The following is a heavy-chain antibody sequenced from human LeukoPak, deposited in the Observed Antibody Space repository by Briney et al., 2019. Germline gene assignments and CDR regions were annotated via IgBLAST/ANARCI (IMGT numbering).Heavy chain of an antibody. J-gene: IGHJ4*02. V-gene: IGHV4-59*01. Sequence: SETLSLTCTVSGVSISTYYWSWIRQPPGKGPEWIGYIYSSGTTNYNPSLKSRVTISIDTSKNGFSLKLTSVTAADTAVYYCAREANYYGSGSYFEGTFDHWGQGSLVIVSS. CDR1: GVSISTYY. CDR3: AREANYYGSGSYFEGTFDH. D-gene: IGHD3-10*01. CDR2: IYSSGTT.